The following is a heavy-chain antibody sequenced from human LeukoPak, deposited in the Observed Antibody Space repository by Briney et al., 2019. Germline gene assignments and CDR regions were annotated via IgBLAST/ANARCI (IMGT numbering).Heavy chain of an antibody. J-gene: IGHJ4*02. CDR1: GFTFNSYA. CDR2: IGGSGVIT. CDR3: AKSRAYSQDPVDY. V-gene: IGHV3-23*01. Sequence: GGSLRLSCAASGFTFNSYAMSWVRQAPGRGLEWVSGIGGSGVITYYADSVKGRFTLSRDNSKNTLYLQMNSLRAEDTAVYYCAKSRAYSQDPVDYWGQGTLVTVSS. D-gene: IGHD2-21*01.